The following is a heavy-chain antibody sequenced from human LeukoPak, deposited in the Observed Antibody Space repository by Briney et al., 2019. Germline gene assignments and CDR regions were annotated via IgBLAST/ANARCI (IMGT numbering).Heavy chain of an antibody. V-gene: IGHV4-39*02. D-gene: IGHD6-6*01. CDR2: IHYTGTT. CDR3: ARLSARPRDAFDV. J-gene: IGHJ3*01. Sequence: PSEILSLTCTVSGGSIRSDGYYWGWIRQPPGKGLEWIASIHYTGTTYYSPPLKSRVTILIDTSKNHFSLRLSSVTAADTAVYYCARLSARPRDAFDVWGQGTVVTVSS. CDR1: GGSIRSDGYY.